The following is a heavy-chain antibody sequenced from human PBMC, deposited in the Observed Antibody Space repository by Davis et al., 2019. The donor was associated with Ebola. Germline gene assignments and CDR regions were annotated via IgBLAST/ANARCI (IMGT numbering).Heavy chain of an antibody. CDR1: GFTVSSNY. Sequence: GESLKISCAASGFTVSSNYMSWVRQAPGKGLEWVSVIYSGGSTYYADSVKGRFTISRHNSKNTLYLQMNSLRAEDTAVYYCAAYSSGWYGWGQGTLVTVSS. CDR3: AAYSSGWYG. J-gene: IGHJ4*02. CDR2: IYSGGST. V-gene: IGHV3-53*04. D-gene: IGHD6-19*01.